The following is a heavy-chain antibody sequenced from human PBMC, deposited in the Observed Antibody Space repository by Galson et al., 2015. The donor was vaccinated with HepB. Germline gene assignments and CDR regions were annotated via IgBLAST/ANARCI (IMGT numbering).Heavy chain of an antibody. CDR3: ARDWGYCSGGSCYSQYFQH. D-gene: IGHD2-15*01. CDR1: GFTFSSYA. Sequence: SLRLSCAASGFTFSSYAMHWVRQAPGKGLEWVAVISYDGSNKYYADSVKGRFTISRDNSKNTLYLQMNSLRAEDTAVYYCARDWGYCSGGSCYSQYFQHWGQGTLVTVSS. J-gene: IGHJ1*01. V-gene: IGHV3-30*04. CDR2: ISYDGSNK.